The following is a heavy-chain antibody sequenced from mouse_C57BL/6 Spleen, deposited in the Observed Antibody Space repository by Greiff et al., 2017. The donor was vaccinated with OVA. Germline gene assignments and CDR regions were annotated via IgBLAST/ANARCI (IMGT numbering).Heavy chain of an antibody. CDR1: GYTFTSYW. CDR2: IDPSDSYT. J-gene: IGHJ1*03. Sequence: VQLQQPGAELVMPGASVKLSCKASGYTFTSYWMHWVKQRPGQGLEWIGEIDPSDSYTNYNQKFKGKSTLTVDKSSSTAYMQLSSLTSEDSAVYYCARDGGNYEGYFDVWGTGTTVTVSS. CDR3: ARDGGNYEGYFDV. V-gene: IGHV1-69*01. D-gene: IGHD2-1*01.